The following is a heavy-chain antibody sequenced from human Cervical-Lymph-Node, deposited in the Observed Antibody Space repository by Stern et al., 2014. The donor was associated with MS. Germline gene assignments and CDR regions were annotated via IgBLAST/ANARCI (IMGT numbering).Heavy chain of an antibody. CDR3: AKTSVMTRTSYNYYGMDV. CDR1: GFTVTTSA. CDR2: FSGGGGT. V-gene: IGHV3-23*04. Sequence: EVQLVESGGGLVQPGGSLRLSCAASGFTVTTSAMSWVRQAPGKGLEWVSGFSGGGGTHYVDSVKGRFTISRDNSKNTLYLQMNRLRAEDTAVYHCAKTSVMTRTSYNYYGMDVWGQGTTVAVSS. J-gene: IGHJ6*02. D-gene: IGHD2-21*01.